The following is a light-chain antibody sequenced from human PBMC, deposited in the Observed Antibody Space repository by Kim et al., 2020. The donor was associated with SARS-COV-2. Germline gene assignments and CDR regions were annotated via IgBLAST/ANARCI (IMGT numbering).Light chain of an antibody. Sequence: EIVLTQYPGTLSLSPGERATLSCRASQSVSSNYLAWYQHKPGQAPRLLIYGASSRATGIPDRFSGSGSGTDFTLTISRLEPEDFAVYYCQQYGTSPRTFGQGTKVDIK. J-gene: IGKJ1*01. V-gene: IGKV3-20*01. CDR3: QQYGTSPRT. CDR2: GAS. CDR1: QSVSSNY.